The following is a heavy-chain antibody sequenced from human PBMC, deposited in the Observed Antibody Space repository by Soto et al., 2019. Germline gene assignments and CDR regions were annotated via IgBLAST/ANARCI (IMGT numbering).Heavy chain of an antibody. CDR1: GFTFSGYW. CDR3: ARSDWFDP. V-gene: IGHV3-74*03. J-gene: IGHJ5*02. CDR2: IKSDGTMT. Sequence: GGSLRLSCAASGFTFSGYWMHWVRQAPGKGLVWVSRIKSDGTMTMYADSVKGRLTISRDNAKNTLYPQMNSLREEDTAVYYCARSDWFDPWGQGTLVTVSS.